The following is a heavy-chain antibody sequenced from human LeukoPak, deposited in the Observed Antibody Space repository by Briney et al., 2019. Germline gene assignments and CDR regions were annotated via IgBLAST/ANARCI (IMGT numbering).Heavy chain of an antibody. Sequence: PSETLSLTCSVSGDSFSSVTDYWAWIRQPPGKGLEWIASGDYSGGTYYNPSLESRVAISVDTSKNQFSLKLSSVTAADTAVYYCARLLADYAPGDAFDIWGQGTMVTVSS. CDR2: GDYSGGT. J-gene: IGHJ3*02. CDR3: ARLLADYAPGDAFDI. V-gene: IGHV4-39*07. CDR1: GDSFSSVTDY. D-gene: IGHD4-17*01.